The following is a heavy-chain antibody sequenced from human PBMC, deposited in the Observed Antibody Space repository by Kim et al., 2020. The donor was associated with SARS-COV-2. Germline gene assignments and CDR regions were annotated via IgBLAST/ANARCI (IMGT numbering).Heavy chain of an antibody. CDR2: IKQDGSDK. V-gene: IGHV3-7*01. CDR3: ARGGDYGDYGLICAY. J-gene: IGHJ4*02. CDR1: GFTFSSYW. Sequence: GGSLRLSCAASGFTFSSYWMRWVRQAPGKGLEWVANIKQDGSDKYYVDSVKGRFTISRDNAKNSLYLQMNSLRAEDTAVYYCARGGDYGDYGLICAYWGQGTLVTVSS. D-gene: IGHD4-17*01.